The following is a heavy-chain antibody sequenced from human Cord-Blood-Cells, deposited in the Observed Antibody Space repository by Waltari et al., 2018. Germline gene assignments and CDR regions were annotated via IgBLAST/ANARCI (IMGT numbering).Heavy chain of an antibody. CDR3: ARDMAGTLYAFDI. CDR2: IYYSGST. CDR1: GGSISSYY. Sequence: QVQLQESGPGLVTPSETLSLTCTGPGGSISSYYWSWIRQPPGKGLEWIGYIYYSGSTNYNPSLKSRVTISVDTSKNQFSLKLSSVTAADTAVYYCARDMAGTLYAFDIWGQGTMVTVSS. D-gene: IGHD6-19*01. V-gene: IGHV4-59*01. J-gene: IGHJ3*02.